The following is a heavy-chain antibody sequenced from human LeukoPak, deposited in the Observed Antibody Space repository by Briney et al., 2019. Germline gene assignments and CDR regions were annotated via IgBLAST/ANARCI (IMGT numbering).Heavy chain of an antibody. CDR3: ARLSRQTTVRTENYYYYYMDV. Sequence: SETLSLTCSISGYSLSSGYYWGWIRQPPGKGLEWIGSIYHSGSTYYNPSLKSRVTISVDTSKNQFSLKLSSVTAADTAVYYCARLSRQTTVRTENYYYYYMDVWGKGTTVTVSS. CDR1: GYSLSSGYY. D-gene: IGHD4-11*01. V-gene: IGHV4-38-2*01. CDR2: IYHSGST. J-gene: IGHJ6*03.